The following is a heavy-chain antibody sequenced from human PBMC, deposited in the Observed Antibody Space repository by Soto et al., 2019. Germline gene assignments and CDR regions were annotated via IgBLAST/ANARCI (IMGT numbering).Heavy chain of an antibody. V-gene: IGHV3-74*01. CDR3: ARRGYYYDSSGYYQYYYYYYGMDV. CDR1: GFTFSSYW. D-gene: IGHD3-22*01. CDR2: INSDGSST. J-gene: IGHJ6*02. Sequence: GGSLRLSCAASGFTFSSYWMHWVRQAPGKGLVWVSRINSDGSSTSYADSVKGRFTISRDNAKNTLYLQMNSLRAEDTAVYYCARRGYYYDSSGYYQYYYYYYGMDVWGQGTTVTVSS.